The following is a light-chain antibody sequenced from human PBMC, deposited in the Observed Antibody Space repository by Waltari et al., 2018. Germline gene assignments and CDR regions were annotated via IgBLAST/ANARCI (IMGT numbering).Light chain of an antibody. CDR1: QIMSRN. CDR3: QQYNNWPPWT. V-gene: IGKV3-15*01. CDR2: GAS. Sequence: RASQIMSRNLAWYQQKPGQAPRRLIYGASTRATGIPATFSGSGSGTEFTLTNSSLQSEDFAVYYCQQYNNWPPWTFGQGTKVEIK. J-gene: IGKJ1*01.